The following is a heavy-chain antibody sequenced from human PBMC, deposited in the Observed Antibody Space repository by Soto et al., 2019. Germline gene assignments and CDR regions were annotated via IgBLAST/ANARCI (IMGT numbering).Heavy chain of an antibody. Sequence: GESLRLSCEGSGYSFTSYWIGWVRQMPGKGLGWVGIIYPGDSYTRYTPSFQGQVTISADNSISTAYLQWNSLKASDTAMYYCATQYYYATSGYPDAFDIWGQGTMVTVSS. D-gene: IGHD3-22*01. CDR2: IYPGDSYT. CDR1: GYSFTSYW. J-gene: IGHJ3*02. CDR3: ATQYYYATSGYPDAFDI. V-gene: IGHV5-51*01.